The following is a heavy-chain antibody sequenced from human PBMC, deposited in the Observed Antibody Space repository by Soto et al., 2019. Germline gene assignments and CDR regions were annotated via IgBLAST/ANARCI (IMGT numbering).Heavy chain of an antibody. CDR1: SGSISSRNW. CDR3: ARGELGPLQSFYMDV. CDR2: IYHSGST. D-gene: IGHD3-16*01. Sequence: SETLSLTCAVSSGSISSRNWWSWVRQPPGKGLEWIGEIYHSGSTNYNPSLKSRVTISVDKSKNQFSLKLSSVTAADTAVYYCARGELGPLQSFYMDVWGKGATVTVSS. V-gene: IGHV4-4*02. J-gene: IGHJ6*03.